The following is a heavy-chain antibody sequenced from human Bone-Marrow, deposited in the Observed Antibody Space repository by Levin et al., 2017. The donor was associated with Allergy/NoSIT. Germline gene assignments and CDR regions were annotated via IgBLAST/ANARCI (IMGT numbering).Heavy chain of an antibody. D-gene: IGHD6-25*01. CDR3: AREGAAKFDS. J-gene: IGHJ4*02. Sequence: SETLSLTCTVSGGSVSHDSYYWSWIRQPPGKGLEWIGYIYHRGSTSYNPSLKSRITISVDTSKSQFSLKVTSVTAADTAVYYCAREGAAKFDSWGQGMLVTVSS. V-gene: IGHV4-61*01. CDR2: IYHRGST. CDR1: GGSVSHDSYY.